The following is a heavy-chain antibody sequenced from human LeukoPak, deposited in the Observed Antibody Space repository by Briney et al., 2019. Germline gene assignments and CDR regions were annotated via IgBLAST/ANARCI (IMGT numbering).Heavy chain of an antibody. Sequence: GGSLRLSCAASGFTLSSYGMHWVRQAPGKGLEWVAFIRYDGTNKYYADSVKGRFTISRDNSKNTLYLQMNSLRAEDTAVYYCTKDKNRCGYDYYYFQHWGQGTLVTVSS. V-gene: IGHV3-30*02. CDR2: IRYDGTNK. J-gene: IGHJ1*01. CDR1: GFTLSSYG. D-gene: IGHD3-22*01. CDR3: TKDKNRCGYDYYYFQH.